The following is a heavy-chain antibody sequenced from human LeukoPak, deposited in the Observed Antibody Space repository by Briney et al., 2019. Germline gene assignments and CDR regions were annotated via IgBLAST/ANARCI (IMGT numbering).Heavy chain of an antibody. V-gene: IGHV3-53*01. CDR2: IYSGGST. J-gene: IGHJ4*02. Sequence: PGGSLRLSCAASGFTVSSNYMSWVRQAPGKGLEWVSVIYSGGSTYYADSVKGRFTISRDNSKNTLYLQMNSLRAEDTAVYYCASDNPDSGYDYSGLDYWGQGTLVTVSS. CDR3: ASDNPDSGYDYSGLDY. CDR1: GFTVSSNY. D-gene: IGHD5-12*01.